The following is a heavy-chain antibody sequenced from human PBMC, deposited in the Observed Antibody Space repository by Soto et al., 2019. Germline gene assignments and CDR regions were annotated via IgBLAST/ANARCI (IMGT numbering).Heavy chain of an antibody. CDR3: ANTYGEYENEYYYYYGMDV. CDR1: GFTFSSYA. J-gene: IGHJ6*02. CDR2: ISGRGGST. Sequence: GGSLRLSCAASGFTFSSYAMSWVRQAPGKGLEWVSAISGRGGSTYYADSVKGRFTISRNNSKNTQCQQMNSLRAEDTAVYYCANTYGEYENEYYYYYGMDVWGQGTTVTVSS. V-gene: IGHV3-23*01. D-gene: IGHD4-17*01.